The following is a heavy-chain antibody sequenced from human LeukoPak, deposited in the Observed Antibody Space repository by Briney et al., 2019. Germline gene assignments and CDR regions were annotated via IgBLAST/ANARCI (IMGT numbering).Heavy chain of an antibody. CDR3: ARGGGLESTVANWFDP. CDR1: GYTFTDYY. Sequence: ASVKVSCKASGYTFTDYYIHCVRHAPGQGLEWMGWINPISGGTHYTENFQARVTMTRDTSIRTAYMDLTRLTTDDTAVYYCARGGGLESTVANWFDPWGQGTLVTVSS. J-gene: IGHJ5*02. CDR2: INPISGGT. D-gene: IGHD4-23*01. V-gene: IGHV1-2*02.